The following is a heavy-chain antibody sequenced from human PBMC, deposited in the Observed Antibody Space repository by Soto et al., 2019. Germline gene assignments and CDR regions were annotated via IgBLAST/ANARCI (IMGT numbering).Heavy chain of an antibody. CDR2: INHSGRV. Sequence: PSETLSLTCAVFGGSFSGHSWTWIRPSPGKGLEWIGDINHSGRVNHSPSLKSRVTISLDTSKNQFSLTLSAVTAADTAMYYCSTRAYDTNGYYRFDPWGQGTLVTVSS. CDR3: STRAYDTNGYYRFDP. D-gene: IGHD3-22*01. J-gene: IGHJ5*01. CDR1: GGSFSGHS. V-gene: IGHV4-34*01.